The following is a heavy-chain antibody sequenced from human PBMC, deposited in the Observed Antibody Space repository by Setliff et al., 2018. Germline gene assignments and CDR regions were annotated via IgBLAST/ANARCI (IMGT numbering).Heavy chain of an antibody. CDR1: GGSISSSNYY. CDR3: ERHFRSSKVQFLEYLTDYYFDS. Sequence: SETLSLTCTVSGGSISSSNYYWGWIRQPPGKGLEWIGSIYHRGSTYYNPSLKGRVTISGDTSNNHFSLKLSSVTAADTAVYYCERHFRSSKVQFLEYLTDYYFDSWGQGTLVTVSS. J-gene: IGHJ4*02. V-gene: IGHV4-39*01. CDR2: IYHRGST. D-gene: IGHD3-3*01.